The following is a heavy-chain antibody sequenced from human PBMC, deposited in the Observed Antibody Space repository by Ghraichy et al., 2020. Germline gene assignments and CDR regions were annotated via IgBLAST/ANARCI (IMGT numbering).Heavy chain of an antibody. CDR1: GFIFNNYV. V-gene: IGHV3-23*01. Sequence: GGSLRLSCAASGFIFNNYVMSWVRQAPGKGLEWVSAISGGSDNIYYGDSVKGRFTISRDNSKNTLFLQMSSLRAEDTAVYYCAKGFTYFDYWGQGNLVTVSS. D-gene: IGHD3-10*01. CDR2: ISGGSDNI. J-gene: IGHJ4*02. CDR3: AKGFTYFDY.